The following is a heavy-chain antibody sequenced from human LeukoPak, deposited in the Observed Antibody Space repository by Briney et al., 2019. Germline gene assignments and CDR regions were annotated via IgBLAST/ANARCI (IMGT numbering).Heavy chain of an antibody. D-gene: IGHD2-15*01. J-gene: IGHJ4*02. CDR1: GASMSSHY. CDR2: IYYSGST. V-gene: IGHV4-59*11. Sequence: SETLSLTCTVSGASMSSHYWSWIRQPPGKGLEWIGYIYYSGSTNYKPSLKSRVTISVDRSKNQFSLKLCSVAAADTAVYFCARSTRSSALRTWGQGTLVTVSA. CDR3: ARSTRSSALRT.